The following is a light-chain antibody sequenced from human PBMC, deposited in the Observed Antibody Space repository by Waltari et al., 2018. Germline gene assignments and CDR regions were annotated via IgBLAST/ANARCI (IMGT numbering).Light chain of an antibody. V-gene: IGLV3-19*01. CDR3: SSRNGRANQVV. J-gene: IGLJ3*02. Sequence: SSELTQDPGVSVALGQTIRFTCQGDSLRTSYASWYQLKPGQAPVLVIYGKDKRPSGIPDRISGYRSGTTSSLTSTGAQAEDEADYYCSSRNGRANQVVFAGGTKVTVL. CDR1: SLRTSY. CDR2: GKD.